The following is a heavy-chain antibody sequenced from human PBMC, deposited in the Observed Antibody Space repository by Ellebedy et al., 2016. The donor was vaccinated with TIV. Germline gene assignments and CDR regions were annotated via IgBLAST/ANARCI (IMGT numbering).Heavy chain of an antibody. CDR3: ARDPEYYYDSSGYL. Sequence: SETLSLTXTVSGGSVSSGSYYWSWIRQPPGKGLEWIGYIYYSGSTNYNPSLKSRVTISVDTSKNQFSLKLSSVTAADTAVYYCARDPEYYYDSSGYLWGQGTLVTVSS. V-gene: IGHV4-61*01. CDR2: IYYSGST. J-gene: IGHJ4*02. CDR1: GGSVSSGSYY. D-gene: IGHD3-22*01.